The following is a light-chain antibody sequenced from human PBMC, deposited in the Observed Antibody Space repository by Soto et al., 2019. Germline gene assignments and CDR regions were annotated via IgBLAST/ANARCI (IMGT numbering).Light chain of an antibody. V-gene: IGLV1-47*01. Sequence: QSVLTQPPSASGTPGQRVTISCSGSSSNIGSNYVYWYQQLPGTAPKLLIYRNNQRPSGVPDRVSGSKSGTSASLAISGLRSEDEADYYCSAWDDSLSGPVVFGGGTKLTV. CDR3: SAWDDSLSGPVV. CDR1: SSNIGSNY. J-gene: IGLJ2*01. CDR2: RNN.